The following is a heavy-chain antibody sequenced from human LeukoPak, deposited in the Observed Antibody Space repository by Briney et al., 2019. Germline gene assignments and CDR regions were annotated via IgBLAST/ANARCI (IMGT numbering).Heavy chain of an antibody. CDR2: INAGNGNT. Sequence: GASVKVSCKASGYTFTRYEMHWVRQAPGQRLEWMGWINAGNGNTKYSQKFQGRVTITRDTSASTAYMELSSLRSEDTAVYYCAREEVGATFDYWGQGTLVTVSS. CDR3: AREEVGATFDY. CDR1: GYTFTRYE. D-gene: IGHD1-26*01. V-gene: IGHV1-3*01. J-gene: IGHJ4*02.